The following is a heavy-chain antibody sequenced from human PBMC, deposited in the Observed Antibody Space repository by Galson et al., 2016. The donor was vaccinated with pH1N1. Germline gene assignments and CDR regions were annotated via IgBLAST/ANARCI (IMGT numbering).Heavy chain of an antibody. V-gene: IGHV1-2*02. Sequence: SVKVSCKASGYTFTGYYMHWVRQAPGQGLEWMGWINPNSGGTKYAQKCQGRVTMTRDTPISTAYMELSRLRSDDTAVYYCARRGSSTSHYYYGMDPWGQGTLVTVSS. CDR2: INPNSGGT. CDR3: ARRGSSTSHYYYGMDP. CDR1: GYTFTGYY. J-gene: IGHJ5*02. D-gene: IGHD2-2*01.